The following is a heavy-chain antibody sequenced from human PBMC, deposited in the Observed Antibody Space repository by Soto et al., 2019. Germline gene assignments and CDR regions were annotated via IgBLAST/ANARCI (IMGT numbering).Heavy chain of an antibody. J-gene: IGHJ4*02. D-gene: IGHD3-10*01. V-gene: IGHV4-34*01. CDR2: INHSGST. CDR1: GGSFIGYY. Sequence: SETLSLTCAVYGGSFIGYYWSWIRQPPGKGLEWIGEINHSGSTNYNPSLKSRVTISVDTSKNQFSLKLSSVTAADTAVYYCARGYPLLLWFGEGGYFDYWGQGTLVTVSS. CDR3: ARGYPLLLWFGEGGYFDY.